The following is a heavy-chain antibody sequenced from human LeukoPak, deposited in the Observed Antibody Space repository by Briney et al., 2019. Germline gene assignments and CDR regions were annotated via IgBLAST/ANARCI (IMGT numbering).Heavy chain of an antibody. Sequence: GGALRLSCAASGFTFSSYWMSWVRQAPGKGLEWVANIKQDGSEKYYVDSVKGRFTISRDNAKNSLYLQMNSLRAEDTAVYYCARMDIVVIPAAKQYHWFDPWGQGTLVTVST. CDR3: ARMDIVVIPAAKQYHWFDP. V-gene: IGHV3-7*04. J-gene: IGHJ5*02. CDR2: IKQDGSEK. CDR1: GFTFSSYW. D-gene: IGHD2-2*03.